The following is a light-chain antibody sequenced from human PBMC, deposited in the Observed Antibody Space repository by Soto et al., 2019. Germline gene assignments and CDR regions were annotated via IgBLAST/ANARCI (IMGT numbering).Light chain of an antibody. Sequence: VLTQPASVSGSPGQSITFSCTGTSSDIGVYNYVSWYQQHPGKAPKLMIYEVNNRPSGVSNRFSGSKSGNTASLTISGLQAEDEADYYCSSYTTSNTYVFGTGTKVT. V-gene: IGLV2-14*01. CDR2: EVN. J-gene: IGLJ1*01. CDR1: SSDIGVYNY. CDR3: SSYTTSNTYV.